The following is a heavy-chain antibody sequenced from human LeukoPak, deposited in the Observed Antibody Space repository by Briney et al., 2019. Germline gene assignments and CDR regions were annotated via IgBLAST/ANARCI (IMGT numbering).Heavy chain of an antibody. CDR3: ARDLVGVRGFNAFDI. D-gene: IGHD3-10*01. CDR1: GYTFTSSG. CDR2: ISAYNGNT. Sequence: ASVKVSCKASGYTFTSSGISWVRQAPGHGLEWIGWISAYNGNTNYAQKLQGRVTMNTDTSTSTAYMELRSLRSDDTAVYYYARDLVGVRGFNAFDIWGQGTMVTGSS. J-gene: IGHJ3*02. V-gene: IGHV1-18*01.